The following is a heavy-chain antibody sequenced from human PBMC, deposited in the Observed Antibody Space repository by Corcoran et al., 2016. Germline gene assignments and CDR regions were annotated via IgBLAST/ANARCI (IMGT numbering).Heavy chain of an antibody. D-gene: IGHD3-22*01. V-gene: IGHV1-69*01. CDR1: GGTFSSYA. J-gene: IGHJ2*01. CDR2: IIPIFGTA. CDR3: ARESRHYYDSSGSSGGYFDL. Sequence: QVQLVQSGAEVKKPGSSVKVSCKASGGTFSSYAISWVRQAPGQGLEWMGGIIPIFGTANYAQKFQGRVTITADDSTSTAYMELSSLRSEDTAVYYCARESRHYYDSSGSSGGYFDLWGRGTLVTVSS.